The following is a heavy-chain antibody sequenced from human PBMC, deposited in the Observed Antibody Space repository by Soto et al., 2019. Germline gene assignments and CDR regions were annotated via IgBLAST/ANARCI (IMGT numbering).Heavy chain of an antibody. D-gene: IGHD2-15*01. CDR2: IYKSTTT. J-gene: IGHJ5*01. V-gene: IGHV4-30-4*01. CDR1: GDSTSTVDYF. Sequence: SETLSLTCSVSGDSTSTVDYFWAWIRQPPGQALEYIGYIYKSTTTYYNPSFESRVAISLDTSKSQFSLTVTSVTAADTAVYFCARGRYCLTGRCFPNWFDSWGQGTLVTVSS. CDR3: ARGRYCLTGRCFPNWFDS.